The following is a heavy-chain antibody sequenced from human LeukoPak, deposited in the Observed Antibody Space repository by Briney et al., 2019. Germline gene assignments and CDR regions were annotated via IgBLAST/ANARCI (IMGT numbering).Heavy chain of an antibody. CDR2: IIPIFGTA. CDR3: AGPRMWYFDY. CDR1: GGTFSSYA. J-gene: IGHJ4*02. Sequence: ASVKVSCKASGGTFSSYAISWVRQAPGQGLEWMGGIIPIFGTANYAQKFQGRVTITADESTSTAYMELSSLRSEDTAVYYCAGPRMWYFDYWGQGTLVTVSS. D-gene: IGHD2-21*01. V-gene: IGHV1-69*13.